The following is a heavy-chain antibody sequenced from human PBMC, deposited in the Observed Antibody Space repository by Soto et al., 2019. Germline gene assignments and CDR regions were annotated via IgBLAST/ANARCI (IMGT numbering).Heavy chain of an antibody. J-gene: IGHJ6*03. CDR2: ISSSSSYI. CDR3: ARGASYYYYMDV. Sequence: GGSLRLSCAASGFTFSSYSMNWVRQAPGKGLEWVSSISSSSSYIYYADSVKGRFTISRDNAKNSLYLQMNSLRAEDTAVYYCARGASYYYYMDVWGKGTTVTVSS. V-gene: IGHV3-21*01. CDR1: GFTFSSYS.